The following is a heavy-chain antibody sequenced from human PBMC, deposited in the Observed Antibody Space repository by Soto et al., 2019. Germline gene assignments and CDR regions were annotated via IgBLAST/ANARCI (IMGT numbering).Heavy chain of an antibody. CDR2: INPSGGST. CDR3: ATHDSSAPRGDAFDI. D-gene: IGHD3-22*01. CDR1: GYTFTSYY. Sequence: QVQLVQSGAEVKKPGASVKVSCKASGYTFTSYYMHWVRQAPGQGLEWMGTINPSGGSTSYAQKFQGRVTMTRDTSTSTVYMELSSLRSEDTAVYYCATHDSSAPRGDAFDIWGQGTMVTVSS. J-gene: IGHJ3*02. V-gene: IGHV1-46*01.